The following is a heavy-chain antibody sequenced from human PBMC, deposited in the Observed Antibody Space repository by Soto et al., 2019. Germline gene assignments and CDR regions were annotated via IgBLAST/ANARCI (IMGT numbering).Heavy chain of an antibody. V-gene: IGHV1-2*02. CDR3: AREWIQLRLFDY. J-gene: IGHJ4*02. CDR1: GYTFTAYS. D-gene: IGHD5-18*01. Sequence: ASVKVSCKASGYTFTAYSMHWVRQAPGQGLEWIGWFNPNSGDTVYAEKFQGRVTLTRDTSISTAYMELNSLRAEDTAVYYCAREWIQLRLFDYWGQGTLVTVSS. CDR2: FNPNSGDT.